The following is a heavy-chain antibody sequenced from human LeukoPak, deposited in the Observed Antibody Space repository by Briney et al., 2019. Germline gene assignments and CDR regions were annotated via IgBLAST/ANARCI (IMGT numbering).Heavy chain of an antibody. V-gene: IGHV3-21*01. CDR1: GFTFSSYS. CDR2: ISSSSSYI. D-gene: IGHD5-18*01. Sequence: GGSLRLSCAASGFTFSSYSMNWVRQAPGKGLEWVSSISSSSSYIYYADSVKGRFTISRDNAKTSLYLQMNSLRAEDTAVYYCARHLSGITGYTYGRGIDYWGQGTLVTVSS. CDR3: ARHLSGITGYTYGRGIDY. J-gene: IGHJ4*02.